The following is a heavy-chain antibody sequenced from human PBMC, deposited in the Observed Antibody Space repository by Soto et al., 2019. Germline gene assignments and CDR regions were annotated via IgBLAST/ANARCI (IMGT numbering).Heavy chain of an antibody. J-gene: IGHJ4*02. CDR2: ISNDGSNK. V-gene: IGHV3-30-3*01. CDR3: ARDGDYPHWGEFDY. D-gene: IGHD3-16*01. CDR1: GFTFSSYA. Sequence: QVQLVESGGGVVQPGRSLRLSCAASGFTFSSYAMHWVRQAPGKGLEWVAVISNDGSNKYYEDSVKGRFTISRDNSKNTLYLQMTSLRAEDTAVYYCARDGDYPHWGEFDYWGQGTLVTVSS.